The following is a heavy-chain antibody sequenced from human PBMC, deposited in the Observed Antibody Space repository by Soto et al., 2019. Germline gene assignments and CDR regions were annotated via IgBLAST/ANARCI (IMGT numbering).Heavy chain of an antibody. CDR3: ARGGRRLGWFDP. V-gene: IGHV1-18*01. CDR2: ISPFNYNT. D-gene: IGHD6-25*01. CDR1: GYTFSSYV. J-gene: IGHJ5*02. Sequence: QVQLMQSRPEVKTPGASVKLSCKASGYTFSSYVITWVRQAPGQGLEWMGWISPFNYNTNYAQKFQGSVTMTTDTSTNTAYMELRSLRSDDTAVYYCARGGRRLGWFDPWGQGTLVTVSS.